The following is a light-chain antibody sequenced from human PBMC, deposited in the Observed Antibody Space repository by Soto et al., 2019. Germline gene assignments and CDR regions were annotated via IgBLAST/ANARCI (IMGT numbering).Light chain of an antibody. Sequence: EIALTQSPGTLSLSPGERATLSCRASQSVSSSYLAWYQQKPGQAPRLLIYGASSRATGIPDRFSGSGLGTDFTLINSRQEPEDSAVYCCQHYCSSNTFGGGTKVEIK. CDR3: QHYCSSNT. CDR2: GAS. V-gene: IGKV3-20*01. CDR1: QSVSSSY. J-gene: IGKJ4*01.